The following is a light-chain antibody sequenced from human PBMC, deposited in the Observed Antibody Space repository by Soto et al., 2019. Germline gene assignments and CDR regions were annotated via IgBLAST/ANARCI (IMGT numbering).Light chain of an antibody. V-gene: IGKV3-20*01. J-gene: IGKJ4*01. CDR1: QSVSSSY. CDR3: QQNSSPP. CDR2: GAT. Sequence: EIVLTQSPGTLSLSPGERATLSCRASQSVSSSYSAWYQQNPGQAPRLLIDGATSRATGIAGMFSGSWSATYFTLTSSRLEAEDFAVYYCQQNSSPPFGGGTKVEIK.